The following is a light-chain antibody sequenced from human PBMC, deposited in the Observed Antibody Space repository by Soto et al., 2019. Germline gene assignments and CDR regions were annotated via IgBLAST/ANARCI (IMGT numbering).Light chain of an antibody. J-gene: IGKJ2*01. CDR2: GAS. V-gene: IGKV3-20*01. Sequence: EIVLTQSPGTLSLSPGERATLSCRASQSVSSSYIAWFQQKPGQAPRLLIYGASSRATGIPGRFSGSGSGTQFTLTISRLEREDFAVYYCQQYGSSPYTFGQGTKLEIK. CDR3: QQYGSSPYT. CDR1: QSVSSSY.